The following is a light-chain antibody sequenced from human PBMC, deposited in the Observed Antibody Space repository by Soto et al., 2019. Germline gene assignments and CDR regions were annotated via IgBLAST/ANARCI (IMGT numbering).Light chain of an antibody. J-gene: IGKJ1*01. CDR2: NVS. CDR3: MQKTHWPRT. CDR1: QGLIYSDGNTY. Sequence: DVVLTQSPLSLPVTLGQPASISCRSSQGLIYSDGNTYLNWFQQRPGQSPRGLIYNVSNRDCGVPDRFSGSGSGTDFTLKISRVEAEDIGISYCMQKTHWPRTFGQGTKVDIK. V-gene: IGKV2-30*01.